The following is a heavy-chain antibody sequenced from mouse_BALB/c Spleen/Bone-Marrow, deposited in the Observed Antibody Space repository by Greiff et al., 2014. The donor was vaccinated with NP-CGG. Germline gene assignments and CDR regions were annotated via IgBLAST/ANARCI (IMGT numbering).Heavy chain of an antibody. V-gene: IGHV14-3*02. CDR1: GFNIKDTY. Sequence: VALKESGAELVKPGASVKLSCTASGFNIKDTYMHWVKQRPEQGLEWIGRIDPANGNTKYDPKFQGKATITAETSSNTAYLQLSSLTSEDTAVYYCARGYYDYDLDYWGQGTTLTVSS. CDR3: ARGYYDYDLDY. J-gene: IGHJ2*01. D-gene: IGHD2-4*01. CDR2: IDPANGNT.